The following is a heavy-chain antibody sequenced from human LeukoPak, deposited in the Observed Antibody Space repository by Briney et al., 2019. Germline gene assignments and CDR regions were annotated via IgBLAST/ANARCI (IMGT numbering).Heavy chain of an antibody. D-gene: IGHD6-13*01. J-gene: IGHJ5*02. Sequence: ASVKVSCKASGYTFTSYAMNWVRQAPGQGLEWMGWINTNTGNPTYAQGFTGRFVFSLDTSVSTAYLQISSLKAEDTAVYYCASLAGGGIAAAGLGWFDPWGQGTLVTVSS. CDR2: INTNTGNP. CDR3: ASLAGGGIAAAGLGWFDP. V-gene: IGHV7-4-1*02. CDR1: GYTFTSYA.